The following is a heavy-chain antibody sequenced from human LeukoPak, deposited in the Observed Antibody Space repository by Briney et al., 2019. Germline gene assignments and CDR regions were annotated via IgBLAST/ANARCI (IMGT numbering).Heavy chain of an antibody. CDR2: ISGSGGST. Sequence: GGSLRLSCAASGFTFSSYAMSWVRQAPGKGLEWVSAISGSGGSTYYADPVKGRFTISRDNSKNTLYLQMNSLRAEDTAVYYCAKAGGYDSPGAWFDPWGQGTLVPVSS. D-gene: IGHD5-12*01. J-gene: IGHJ5*02. CDR3: AKAGGYDSPGAWFDP. CDR1: GFTFSSYA. V-gene: IGHV3-23*01.